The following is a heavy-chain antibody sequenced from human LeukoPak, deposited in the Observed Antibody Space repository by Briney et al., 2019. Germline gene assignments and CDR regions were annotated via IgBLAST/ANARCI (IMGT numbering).Heavy chain of an antibody. Sequence: GSLRLSCAASGFTFSSYAMHWVRQAPGKGLEWVAVISYDGSNKYYADSVKGRFTISRDNSKNTLYLQMNSLRAEDTAVYYCAGDPTVTNYWGQGTLVTVSS. D-gene: IGHD4-11*01. V-gene: IGHV3-30-3*01. J-gene: IGHJ4*02. CDR2: ISYDGSNK. CDR1: GFTFSSYA. CDR3: AGDPTVTNY.